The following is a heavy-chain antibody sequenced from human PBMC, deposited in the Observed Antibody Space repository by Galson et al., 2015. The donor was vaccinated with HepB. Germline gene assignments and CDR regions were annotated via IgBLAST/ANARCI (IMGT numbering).Heavy chain of an antibody. D-gene: IGHD3-3*01. Sequence: SLRLSCATSGFTFRGYYMSWIRQTPGKGLEWISYISNSGSTIYYADSVKGRFTISRDNAKNSLYLQMNSLRAEDTAIYYCARDCFWSGYYWGWFDPWGQGTLVTVSS. CDR2: ISNSGSTI. V-gene: IGHV3-11*01. J-gene: IGHJ5*02. CDR3: ARDCFWSGYYWGWFDP. CDR1: GFTFRGYY.